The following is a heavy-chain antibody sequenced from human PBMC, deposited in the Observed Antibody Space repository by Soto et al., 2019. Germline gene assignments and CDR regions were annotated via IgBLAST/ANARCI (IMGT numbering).Heavy chain of an antibody. CDR3: AKDICAYSSGSCYFDY. CDR2: ISDSATST. J-gene: IGHJ4*02. V-gene: IGHV3-23*01. D-gene: IGHD6-19*01. CDR1: GFTFSSYV. Sequence: EVQLLQSGGGLVQPGGSLRLSCAASGFTFSSYVMSLVRQAPGKGLEWVSTISDSATSTYYTDSVKGRFTISRDNSKNTLYLQMNSLRAEDTAIYYCAKDICAYSSGSCYFDYWGQGTLVTVSS.